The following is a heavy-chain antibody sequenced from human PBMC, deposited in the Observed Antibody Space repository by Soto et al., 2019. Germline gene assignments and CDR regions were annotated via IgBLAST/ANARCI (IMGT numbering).Heavy chain of an antibody. V-gene: IGHV1-18*01. J-gene: IGHJ5*02. Sequence: GASVKVSCKASGYTFTSYAIGWVRQAPGQGLEWMGWISAYNGNTNYAQKLQGRVTMTTDTSTSTAYMELRNLRSDDSAVYYCARSLRPMIVVVIGLDPWGQGTRGTFS. D-gene: IGHD3-22*01. CDR2: ISAYNGNT. CDR1: GYTFTSYA. CDR3: ARSLRPMIVVVIGLDP.